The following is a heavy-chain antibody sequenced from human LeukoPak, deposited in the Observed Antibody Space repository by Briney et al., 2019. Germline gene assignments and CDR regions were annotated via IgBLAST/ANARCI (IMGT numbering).Heavy chain of an antibody. CDR3: ARSEAYYYDSSGYYSISRWFDP. Sequence: ASVTVSCKASGYTFTSYDINWVRQATGQGLEWMGWMNPNSGNTGYAQKFQGRVTMTRNTSISTAYMELSSLRSEDTAVYYCARSEAYYYDSSGYYSISRWFDPWGQGTLVTVSS. CDR2: MNPNSGNT. V-gene: IGHV1-8*01. J-gene: IGHJ5*02. D-gene: IGHD3-22*01. CDR1: GYTFTSYD.